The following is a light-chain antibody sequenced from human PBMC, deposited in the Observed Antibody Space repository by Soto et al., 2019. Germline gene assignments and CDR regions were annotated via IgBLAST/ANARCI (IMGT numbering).Light chain of an antibody. J-gene: IGKJ1*01. Sequence: IQVTQSPSSLSASVGDRVTITCRASQGIRSDLAWYQQKPGKVPKLLIYGASRLESGVPSRFSGSGFGTDFTLTISSPQPEDFATYYCLQDYNYPWAFGQGTKVEIK. V-gene: IGKV1-6*01. CDR3: LQDYNYPWA. CDR2: GAS. CDR1: QGIRSD.